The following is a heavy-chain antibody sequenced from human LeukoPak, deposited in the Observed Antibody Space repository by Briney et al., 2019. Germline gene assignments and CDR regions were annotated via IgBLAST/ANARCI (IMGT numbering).Heavy chain of an antibody. CDR2: ISAYNGIT. Sequence: ASVKVSCKASGYTFTSYGVTWVRQAPGQGLEWMGWISAYNGITYYAQTLQGRVTMTTDTTTSTAYMELRSLRSDDTAVYYCARDNSVGDIAWWFDPWGQGTLVTVSS. CDR1: GYTFTSYG. J-gene: IGHJ5*02. D-gene: IGHD3-10*01. V-gene: IGHV1-18*01. CDR3: ARDNSVGDIAWWFDP.